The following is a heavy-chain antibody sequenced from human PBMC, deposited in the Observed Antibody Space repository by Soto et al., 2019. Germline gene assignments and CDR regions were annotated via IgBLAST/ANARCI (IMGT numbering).Heavy chain of an antibody. CDR1: GGTFGNSA. CDR2: IIPILPTP. CDR3: ARDKDRQKLGGNYYYGIDV. D-gene: IGHD2-15*01. V-gene: IGHV1-69*12. Sequence: QVQLVQSGAEVKKPGSSVTVSCKASGGTFGNSAISWVRQAPGQGLEWMGGIIPILPTPDYAQKFQGSVTITADESTTTAYMKLTSLKSEDTAVYYCARDKDRQKLGGNYYYGIDVWGQGTTVTVSS. J-gene: IGHJ6*02.